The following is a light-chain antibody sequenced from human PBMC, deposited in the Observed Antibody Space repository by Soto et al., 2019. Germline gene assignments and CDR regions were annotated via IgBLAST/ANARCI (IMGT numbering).Light chain of an antibody. Sequence: EIVLTQSPGTLSVSPGERVALSCRASQSVGRNFLAWYQHKPGQAPRLLIHGASTRATGLPDRFSGSGSGTDFTLTISRLEPEDFAVFYCQQYASSPLTFGGGTKVETK. CDR1: QSVGRNF. J-gene: IGKJ4*01. V-gene: IGKV3-20*01. CDR3: QQYASSPLT. CDR2: GAS.